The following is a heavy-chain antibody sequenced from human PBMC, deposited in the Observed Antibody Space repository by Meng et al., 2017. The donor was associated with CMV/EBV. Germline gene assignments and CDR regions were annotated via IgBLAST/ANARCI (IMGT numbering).Heavy chain of an antibody. CDR3: ARETGRSYYYGMDV. CDR2: INPNSGST. V-gene: IGHV1-2*02. Sequence: ASVKVSCKASGYTFTGYYMHWVRQAPGPGLEWMGWINPNSGSTNYAQKFQGRVTMTRDTSISTAYMELSRLRSDDTAVYYCARETGRSYYYGMDVWGQGTTVTVSS. D-gene: IGHD2-15*01. CDR1: GYTFTGYY. J-gene: IGHJ6*02.